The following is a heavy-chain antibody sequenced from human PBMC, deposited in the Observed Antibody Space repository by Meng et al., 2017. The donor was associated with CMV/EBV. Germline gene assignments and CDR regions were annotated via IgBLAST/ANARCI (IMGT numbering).Heavy chain of an antibody. V-gene: IGHV1-58*01. CDR1: GFTFTSSA. CDR3: AADSNGGSSSWLGHYYYYGMDV. Sequence: SVKVSCKASGFTFTSSAVQWVRQARGQRLEWIGWIVVGSGNTNYAQKLQERVTITRDMSTSTAYMGLSSLRSEDTAVYYCAADSNGGSSSWLGHYYYYGMDVWGQGTTVTVSS. J-gene: IGHJ6*02. CDR2: IVVGSGNT. D-gene: IGHD6-13*01.